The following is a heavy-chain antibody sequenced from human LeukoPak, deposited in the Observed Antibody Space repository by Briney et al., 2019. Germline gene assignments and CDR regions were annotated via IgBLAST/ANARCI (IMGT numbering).Heavy chain of an antibody. CDR3: AALIAAAGTHAFDI. J-gene: IGHJ3*02. CDR1: GFTFTSSA. D-gene: IGHD6-13*01. V-gene: IGHV1-58*01. Sequence: SVTVSCKASGFTFTSSAVQWVRQARGQRLEWIGWIVVGSGNTNYARKFQERVTITRDMSTSTAYMELSSLRSEDTAVYYCAALIAAAGTHAFDIWGQGTMVTVSS. CDR2: IVVGSGNT.